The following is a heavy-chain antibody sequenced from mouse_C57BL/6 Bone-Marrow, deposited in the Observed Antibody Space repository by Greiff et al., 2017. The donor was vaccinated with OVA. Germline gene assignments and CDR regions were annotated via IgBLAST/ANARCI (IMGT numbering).Heavy chain of an antibody. V-gene: IGHV5-6*01. D-gene: IGHD2-5*01. CDR1: GFTFSSYG. Sequence: EVQLVESGGDLVKPGGSLKLSCAASGFTFSSYGMSWVRQTPDKRLEWVATISSGGSYHYYPDRVKGRFTISRDNAKNTLYLQMSSLKSEDTAMYYCARHRYSNVAYWGQGTLVTVSA. CDR2: ISSGGSYH. CDR3: ARHRYSNVAY. J-gene: IGHJ3*01.